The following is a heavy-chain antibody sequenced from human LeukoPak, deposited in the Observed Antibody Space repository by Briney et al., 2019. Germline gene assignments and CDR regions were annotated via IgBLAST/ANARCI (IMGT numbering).Heavy chain of an antibody. D-gene: IGHD3-22*01. CDR3: AKGRYYDSSDYYDWYFDL. J-gene: IGHJ2*01. Sequence: PGGSLSLSCAASGFTFRNYAMTWVRQAPGKGLEWVSGITGSGGSADSADSVKGRFSIFRDNSKNTLYLQMNRLRGEDTAVYYCAKGRYYDSSDYYDWYFDLWGRGTLVTVSS. CDR1: GFTFRNYA. CDR2: ITGSGGSA. V-gene: IGHV3-23*01.